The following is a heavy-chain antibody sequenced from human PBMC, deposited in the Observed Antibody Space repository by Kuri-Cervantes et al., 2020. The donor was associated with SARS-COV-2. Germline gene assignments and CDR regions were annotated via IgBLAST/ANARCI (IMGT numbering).Heavy chain of an antibody. CDR1: GDSIRSTSHY. CDR3: ATHDFWSGSTFDY. V-gene: IGHV4-39*01. D-gene: IGHD3-3*01. J-gene: IGHJ4*02. CDR2: IYYSGSI. Sequence: SETLSLTCSVSGDSIRSTSHYWGWIRQPPGKGLEWIGNIYYSGSIYYSPSLKSRVTISVDMSKNQFSLNLNSVTAADTAVYYCATHDFWSGSTFDYWGQGTLVTVSS.